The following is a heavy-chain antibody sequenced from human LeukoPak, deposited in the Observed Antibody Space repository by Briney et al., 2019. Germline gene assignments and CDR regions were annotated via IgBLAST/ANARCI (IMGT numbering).Heavy chain of an antibody. CDR1: VFIYRRYG. Sequence: PGGTLRLSCAASVFIYRRYGMSGVRQAPAKGLEGVSAIIGSGGSTNYADSVRGRFTISSDNSKNTLYLQMNSLRAEDTAVYYCAKCSSSWTTTYYYCMDVWGKGTTVTISS. CDR2: IIGSGGST. V-gene: IGHV3-23*01. CDR3: AKCSSSWTTTYYYCMDV. D-gene: IGHD6-13*01. J-gene: IGHJ6*03.